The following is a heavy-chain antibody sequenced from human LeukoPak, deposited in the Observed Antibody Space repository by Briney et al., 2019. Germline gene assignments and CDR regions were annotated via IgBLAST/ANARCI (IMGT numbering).Heavy chain of an antibody. CDR1: GGSISSYY. CDR2: IYYSGST. Sequence: SETLSLTCTVSGGSISSYYWSWIRQPPGKGLEWIGYIYYSGSTNYNPSLKSRVTISVDTSKNQFSLKLSSVTAADTAVYYCARGKYDILTGYSYYFDYWGQGTLVTVSS. V-gene: IGHV4-59*01. CDR3: ARGKYDILTGYSYYFDY. D-gene: IGHD3-9*01. J-gene: IGHJ4*02.